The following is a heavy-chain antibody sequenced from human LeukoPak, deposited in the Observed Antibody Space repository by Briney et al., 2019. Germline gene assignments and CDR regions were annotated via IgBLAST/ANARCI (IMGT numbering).Heavy chain of an antibody. CDR1: GFSLSTSGVG. V-gene: IGHV2-5*02. D-gene: IGHD3-22*01. J-gene: IGHJ3*02. CDR2: IYWDDDK. CDR3: AHLSAITMIVVAPVELGGAFDI. Sequence: SGPTLVKPTQTLTLTCTFSGFSLSTSGVGVGWIRQPPGKALEWLALIYWDDDKRYSPSLKSRLTITKDTSKNQVVLTMTNMDPVDTATYYCAHLSAITMIVVAPVELGGAFDIWGQGTMVTVSP.